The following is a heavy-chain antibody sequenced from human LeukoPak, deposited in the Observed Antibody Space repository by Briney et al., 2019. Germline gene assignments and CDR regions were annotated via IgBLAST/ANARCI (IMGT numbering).Heavy chain of an antibody. V-gene: IGHV4-34*01. D-gene: IGHD2-2*01. Sequence: SETLSLTCAVYRGSFSGYYWSWLRQPPGKGLEWIGEINHTGSTNYNPSLKSRVTISVDTSKNQFSLKLSSVTAADTAVYYCARRRDQLPLGYFDPWGQGTLVTVSS. CDR2: INHTGST. J-gene: IGHJ5*02. CDR3: ARRRDQLPLGYFDP. CDR1: RGSFSGYY.